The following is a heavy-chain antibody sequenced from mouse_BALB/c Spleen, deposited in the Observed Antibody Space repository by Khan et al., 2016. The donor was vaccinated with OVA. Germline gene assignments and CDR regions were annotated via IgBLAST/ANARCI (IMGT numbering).Heavy chain of an antibody. D-gene: IGHD2-4*01. Sequence: VQLQESGPGLVAPSQSLSITCTVSGFSLTGYGVNWVRQSPGKGLEWLGMIWGVERTNKNQPLKSRLSISKDNSKSQVFLKMNSLQTDDTARYYCAREIYYDYAYYYAMDYWGQGTSVTVSS. V-gene: IGHV2-6-7*01. CDR3: AREIYYDYAYYYAMDY. J-gene: IGHJ4*01. CDR2: IWGVERT. CDR1: GFSLTGYG.